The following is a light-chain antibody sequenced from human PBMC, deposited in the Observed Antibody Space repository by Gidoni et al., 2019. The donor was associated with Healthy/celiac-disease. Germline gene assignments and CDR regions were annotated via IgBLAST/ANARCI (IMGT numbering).Light chain of an antibody. CDR3: QSYDSSLSGYVV. CDR2: GNS. V-gene: IGLV1-40*01. J-gene: IGLJ2*01. CDR1: SSNIGAGYD. Sequence: QSVLTQPPSLSGAPGQRVTISCTGSSSNIGAGYDVHWYQQLPGTAPKLLIDGNSNRPSGVPDRFSGSKSGTSASLAITGLQAEDEADYYCQSYDSSLSGYVVFGGGTKLTVL.